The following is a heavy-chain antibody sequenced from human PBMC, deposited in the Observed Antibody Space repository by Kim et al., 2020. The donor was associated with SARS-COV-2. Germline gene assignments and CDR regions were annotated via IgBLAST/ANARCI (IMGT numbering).Heavy chain of an antibody. CDR3: ATCLGGDCYSHHWYFDL. CDR1: GFTFSTSW. Sequence: GGSLRLSCAASGFTFSTSWMHWVRQGPGKGLLWVSRISSDGSSTDYADSVKGRFTMSRDNAKNTLYLHMNSLRADDTAVFYCATCLGGDCYSHHWYFDLWGRDTLVTVSS. CDR2: ISSDGSST. V-gene: IGHV3-74*01. D-gene: IGHD2-21*02. J-gene: IGHJ2*01.